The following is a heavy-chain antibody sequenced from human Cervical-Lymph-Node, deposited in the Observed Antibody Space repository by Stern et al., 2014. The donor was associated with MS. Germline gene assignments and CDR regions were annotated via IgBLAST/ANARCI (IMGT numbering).Heavy chain of an antibody. CDR2: INTNTGNP. CDR1: GYSFTHFA. J-gene: IGHJ4*01. V-gene: IGHV7-4-1*02. CDR3: ARDPHDYGDRFDY. D-gene: IGHD4-17*01. Sequence: QVQLVQSGSELKKPGASVKVSCKASGYSFTHFALNWVRPAPGQGLQWMGWINTNTGNPSYAQAFTGRFVFSLDTSVSTAYLQISSLKAEDTAVYYCARDPHDYGDRFDYCGHGTLVTVSS.